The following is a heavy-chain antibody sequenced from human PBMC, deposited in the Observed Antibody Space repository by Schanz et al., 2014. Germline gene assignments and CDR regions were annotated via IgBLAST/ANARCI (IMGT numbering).Heavy chain of an antibody. CDR3: AKDFFIGVARGVIISHDAIDI. D-gene: IGHD3-10*01. Sequence: QVQLVQSGAEVKKPGSSVKVSCKASGGTFSSYSISWVRQAPGQGLEWMGRIIPILGIANYAQKFQGRVTNTADKSTSTAYMDLSSLRPEDTAVYYCAKDFFIGVARGVIISHDAIDIWGQGTKVTVSS. CDR2: IIPILGIA. CDR1: GGTFSSYS. J-gene: IGHJ3*02. V-gene: IGHV1-69*04.